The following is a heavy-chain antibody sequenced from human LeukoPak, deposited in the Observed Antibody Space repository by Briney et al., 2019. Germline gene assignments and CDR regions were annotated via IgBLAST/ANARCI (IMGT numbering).Heavy chain of an antibody. D-gene: IGHD2-15*01. Sequence: PSETLSLTCTVSGGSISSGVYHWGWIRQSPGEGLEWIASIYYTGATYYNPSLKSRVTISVDTSKNQFSLKLSSVTAADTAVYYCAGVTPYYYGMDVWGQGTAVTVSS. CDR3: AGVTPYYYGMDV. CDR1: GGSISSGVYH. V-gene: IGHV4-39*07. J-gene: IGHJ6*02. CDR2: IYYTGAT.